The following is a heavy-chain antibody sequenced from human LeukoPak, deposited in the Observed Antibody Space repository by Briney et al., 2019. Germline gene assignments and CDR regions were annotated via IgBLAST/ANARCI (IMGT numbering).Heavy chain of an antibody. D-gene: IGHD6-6*01. CDR1: GYTFTGYY. V-gene: IGHV1-2*02. Sequence: ASVKVSCKASGYTFTGYYMHWVRQAPGQELEWMGWINPNSGGTNYAQKFQGRVTMTRDTSISTAYMELSRLRSDDTAVYYCARASIAARRFDYWGQGTLVTVSS. J-gene: IGHJ4*02. CDR2: INPNSGGT. CDR3: ARASIAARRFDY.